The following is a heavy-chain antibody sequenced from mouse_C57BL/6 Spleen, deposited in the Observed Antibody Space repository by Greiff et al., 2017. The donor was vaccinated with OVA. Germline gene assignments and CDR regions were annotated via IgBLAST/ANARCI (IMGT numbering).Heavy chain of an antibody. D-gene: IGHD1-1*01. V-gene: IGHV1-52*01. CDR3: ARSYYGSTLDY. CDR1: GYTFTSYW. Sequence: VQLQQPGAELVRPGSSVKLSCKASGYTFTSYWMHWVKQRPIQGLEWIGNIDPSDSETHYNQKFKDKATLTVDKSSSTAYMQLSSLTSEDSAVYYCARSYYGSTLDYWGQGTTLTVSS. CDR2: IDPSDSET. J-gene: IGHJ2*01.